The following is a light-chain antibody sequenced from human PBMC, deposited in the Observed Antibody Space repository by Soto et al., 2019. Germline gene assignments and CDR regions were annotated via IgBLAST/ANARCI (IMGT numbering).Light chain of an antibody. Sequence: QSVLTQPPSVSGTPGQTVTISCTGSSSTIGAGYDVHWYQQFPGTAPKLLVFANNNRPAGVPDRFSGSKSGTSASLAITGLQAADEATYYCQSYHTSLTGVFGTGTKLTVL. CDR2: ANN. CDR1: SSTIGAGYD. V-gene: IGLV1-40*01. CDR3: QSYHTSLTGV. J-gene: IGLJ1*01.